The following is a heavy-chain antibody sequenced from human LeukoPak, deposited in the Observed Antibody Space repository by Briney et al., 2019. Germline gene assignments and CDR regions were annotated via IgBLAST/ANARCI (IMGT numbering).Heavy chain of an antibody. J-gene: IGHJ3*02. CDR2: ISWNSGSI. V-gene: IGHV3-9*03. D-gene: IGHD1-26*01. CDR3: AKESRIVGAPGAFDI. CDR1: GFTFDDYA. Sequence: PGGSLRLSCAASGFTFDDYAMHWVRQAPGKGLEWVSGISWNSGSIGYADSVKGRFTISRDNAKNSLYLQMNSLRAEDMALYYCAKESRIVGAPGAFDIWGQGTMVTVSS.